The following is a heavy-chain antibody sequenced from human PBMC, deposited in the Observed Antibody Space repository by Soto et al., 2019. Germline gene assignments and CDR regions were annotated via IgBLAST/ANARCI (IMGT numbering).Heavy chain of an antibody. D-gene: IGHD5-18*01. J-gene: IGHJ4*02. Sequence: KPSETLSLTCTVSGVSISNYYWSWIRQPPGKGLESIGYIYYSGSTNYNPSLRYRVTTFEDTSKNQFSLRLSSVTAADTAVYYCAGTLKPVMVTPYGYPQRSFDYWGQGTLVTVSS. V-gene: IGHV4-59*01. CDR3: AGTLKPVMVTPYGYPQRSFDY. CDR1: GVSISNYY. CDR2: IYYSGST.